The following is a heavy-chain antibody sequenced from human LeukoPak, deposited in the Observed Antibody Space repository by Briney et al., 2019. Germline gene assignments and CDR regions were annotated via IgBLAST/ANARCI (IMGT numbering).Heavy chain of an antibody. J-gene: IGHJ4*02. Sequence: SETLSLTCTVSGGSISSSSYYWGWIRQPPGKGLEWIGSIYYSGSTYYNPSLKSRVTISVDTSKSQFSLKLSSVTAADTAVYCCARDIAVAGNIFDYWGQGTLVTVSS. CDR1: GGSISSSSYY. CDR3: ARDIAVAGNIFDY. D-gene: IGHD6-19*01. V-gene: IGHV4-39*01. CDR2: IYYSGST.